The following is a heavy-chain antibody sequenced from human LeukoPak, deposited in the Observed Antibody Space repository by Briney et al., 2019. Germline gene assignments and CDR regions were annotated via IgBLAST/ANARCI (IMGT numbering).Heavy chain of an antibody. D-gene: IGHD3-10*01. CDR2: IYSGGST. CDR1: GFTVSSNY. Sequence: GGSLGLSCAASGFTVSSNYMSWVRQAPGKGLEWVSVIYSGGSTYYTDSVKGRFTISRDNSKNTLYLQMNSLRAEDTAVYYCARDRGTYYYGSFDYWGQGTLVTVSS. V-gene: IGHV3-66*01. CDR3: ARDRGTYYYGSFDY. J-gene: IGHJ4*02.